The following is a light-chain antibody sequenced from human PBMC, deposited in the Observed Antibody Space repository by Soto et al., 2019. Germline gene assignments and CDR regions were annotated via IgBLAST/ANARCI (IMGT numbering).Light chain of an antibody. CDR3: QSYDSSNVV. V-gene: IGLV6-57*03. CDR1: SGRIASNY. J-gene: IGLJ2*01. CDR2: EDN. Sequence: NFMLTQPHSVSESPGKTVTISCTRSSGRIASNYVQWYQQRPGSAPTTVIYEDNHRPSGVPDRFSGSIDSSSNSASLTISGLKTEDEADYYCQSYDSSNVVFGGGTKVTVL.